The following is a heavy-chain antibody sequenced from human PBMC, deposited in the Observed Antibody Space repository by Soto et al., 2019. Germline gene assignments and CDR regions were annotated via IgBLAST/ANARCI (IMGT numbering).Heavy chain of an antibody. V-gene: IGHV1-3*01. CDR1: GYTFTSYA. D-gene: IGHD2-2*01. Sequence: ASVKVSCKASGYTFTSYAMHWVRQAPGQRLEWMGWIIAINGKANYAQKFQGRVTITADKSTSTAYMELSSLRSEDTAVYYCARSQGSSTSLEIYYYYYYGMDVWGQGTTVTVSS. CDR2: IIAINGKA. CDR3: ARSQGSSTSLEIYYYYYYGMDV. J-gene: IGHJ6*02.